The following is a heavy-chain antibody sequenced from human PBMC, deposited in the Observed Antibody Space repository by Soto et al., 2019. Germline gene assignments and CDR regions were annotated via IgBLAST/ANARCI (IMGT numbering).Heavy chain of an antibody. D-gene: IGHD2-15*01. CDR2: INAGNGNT. CDR3: ARDLTAAGFFDY. J-gene: IGHJ4*02. CDR1: VYTFTSYA. V-gene: IGHV1-3*01. Sequence: ASVTVSCKASVYTFTSYAMHWVRQAPEQRLEWMGWINAGNGNTKYSQKFQGRVTITRDTSASTAYMGLSSLRSEDTAVYYCARDLTAAGFFDYWGQGTLVTVSS.